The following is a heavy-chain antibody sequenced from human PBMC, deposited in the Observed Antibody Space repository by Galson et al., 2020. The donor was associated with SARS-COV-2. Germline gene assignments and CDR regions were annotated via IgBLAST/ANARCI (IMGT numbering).Heavy chain of an antibody. Sequence: ETSETLSLTCTVSGGSISSSSYYWGWIRQPPGKGLEWIGSIYYSGSTYYNPSLKSRVTISVDTSKNQFSLKLSSVTAADTAVYYCARHWCGGSCYSAGTWFDPWGQGTLVTVSS. CDR3: ARHWCGGSCYSAGTWFDP. D-gene: IGHD2-15*01. V-gene: IGHV4-39*01. J-gene: IGHJ5*02. CDR1: GGSISSSSYY. CDR2: IYYSGST.